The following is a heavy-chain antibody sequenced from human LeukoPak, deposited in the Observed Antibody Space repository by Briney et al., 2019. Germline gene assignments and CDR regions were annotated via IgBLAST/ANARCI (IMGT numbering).Heavy chain of an antibody. CDR2: IRQDAGEK. CDR1: AFSFGPSW. CDR3: FQAEDGIRDDY. J-gene: IGHJ4*02. D-gene: IGHD2-21*01. Sequence: GWSLRLACAASAFSFGPSWMSWVRQAPGKGLEWVANIRQDAGEKYYVDSVKGRFTISRDNDKNSLYLQMNSLRAEDTALYFFFQAEDGIRDDYWGQGTQVTVSS. V-gene: IGHV3-7*01.